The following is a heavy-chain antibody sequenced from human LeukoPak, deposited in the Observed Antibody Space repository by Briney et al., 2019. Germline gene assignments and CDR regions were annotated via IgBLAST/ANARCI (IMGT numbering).Heavy chain of an antibody. J-gene: IGHJ4*02. CDR1: GYTFTGYY. Sequence: GASVKVSCKASGYTFTGYYMHWVRQALGQGLEWMGWINPNSGGTNYAQKFQGRVTMTRDTSISTAYMELSRLRSDDTAVYYCARETGEQWLPQYWGQGTLVTVSS. CDR2: INPNSGGT. D-gene: IGHD6-19*01. V-gene: IGHV1-2*02. CDR3: ARETGEQWLPQY.